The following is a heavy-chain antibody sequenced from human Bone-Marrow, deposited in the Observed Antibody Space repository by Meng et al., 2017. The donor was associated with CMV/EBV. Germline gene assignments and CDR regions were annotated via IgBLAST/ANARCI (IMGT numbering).Heavy chain of an antibody. V-gene: IGHV3-21*01. CDR3: ARDTSGRGGRSYYYYGMDV. J-gene: IGHJ6*02. CDR1: GFTFSSYG. D-gene: IGHD1-26*01. CDR2: IRSSTTYI. Sequence: GESLKISCAASGFTFSSYGMNWVRQAPGRGLEWVSSIRSSTTYIYYADSVKGRFTISRDNAKNSLYLQMNSLRAEGTAVYYCARDTSGRGGRSYYYYGMDVWGQGTTVTVSS.